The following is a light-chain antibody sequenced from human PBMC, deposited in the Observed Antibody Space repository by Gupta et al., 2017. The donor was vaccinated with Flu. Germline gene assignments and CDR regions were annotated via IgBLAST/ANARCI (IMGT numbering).Light chain of an antibody. V-gene: IGKV3-20*01. CDR3: QQYGSSPYT. J-gene: IGKJ2*01. CDR2: GAS. CDR1: QSVSSSN. Sequence: EIVLTQSPGTLSLSPGERATLSCRASQSVSSSNLAWYQQKPGQAPRLLIYGASNRATGVPDRFSGSGSGSEFTLTISRLEPEDFAMYYCQQYGSSPYTFGQGTKLEIK.